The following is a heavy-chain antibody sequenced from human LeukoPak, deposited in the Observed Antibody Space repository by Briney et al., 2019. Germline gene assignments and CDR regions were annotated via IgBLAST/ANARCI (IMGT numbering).Heavy chain of an antibody. CDR3: AKGRRYYDLAAYDY. J-gene: IGHJ4*02. Sequence: PGRSLRLSCAASGFNFSSYGMHWVRQAPGKGLEWVAVISYDGSNKYYADSVKGRFTISRDNSKNTLYLQMNSLRAEDTAVYYCAKGRRYYDLAAYDYWGQGTLVTVSS. CDR2: ISYDGSNK. D-gene: IGHD3-22*01. V-gene: IGHV3-30*18. CDR1: GFNFSSYG.